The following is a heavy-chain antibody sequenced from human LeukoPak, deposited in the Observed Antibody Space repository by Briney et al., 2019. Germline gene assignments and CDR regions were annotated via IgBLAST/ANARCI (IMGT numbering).Heavy chain of an antibody. CDR1: GDSVSSNSAA. D-gene: IGHD6-19*01. J-gene: IGHJ4*02. CDR3: ARSRYSSGWYDFSFDY. Sequence: SQTLSLTCAISGDSVSSNSAAWNWIRQSPSRGLEWLGRTYYKSKWFNNYAVSVKSRITINPDTSKNQFSLQLNSVTPEDTAVYYCARSRYSSGWYDFSFDYWGQGTLVTVSS. V-gene: IGHV6-1*01. CDR2: TYYKSKWFN.